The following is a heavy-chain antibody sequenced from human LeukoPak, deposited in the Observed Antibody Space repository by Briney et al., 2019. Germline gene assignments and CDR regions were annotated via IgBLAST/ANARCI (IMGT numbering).Heavy chain of an antibody. CDR2: ISYDGSKI. V-gene: IGHV3-30-3*01. D-gene: IGHD3-3*01. CDR3: ARESGWGLPHAFDF. CDR1: GFTFSSYP. Sequence: GGSLRLSCAASGFTFSSYPLHWVRQAPGKGLEWVTLISYDGSKIYYADSVKGRFTISRDNSKNTLYLQMNSLRAEDTAVYFCARESGWGLPHAFDFWGQGTMVTVSS. J-gene: IGHJ3*01.